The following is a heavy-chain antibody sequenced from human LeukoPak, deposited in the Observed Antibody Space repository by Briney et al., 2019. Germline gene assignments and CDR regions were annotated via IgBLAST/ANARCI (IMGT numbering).Heavy chain of an antibody. CDR3: AKGFVTDSSGYYAVFAFDI. J-gene: IGHJ3*02. D-gene: IGHD3-22*01. CDR1: GFTFSYYA. V-gene: IGHV3-23*01. CDR2: IRGSVDTT. Sequence: GGSLRLSCEASGFTFSYYAMSWVRQAPGKGLEWVSTIRGSVDTTYYADSVKGRFTISRDNSKNTLYLQMNSLRAEDTAVYYCAKGFVTDSSGYYAVFAFDIWGQGTMVTVSS.